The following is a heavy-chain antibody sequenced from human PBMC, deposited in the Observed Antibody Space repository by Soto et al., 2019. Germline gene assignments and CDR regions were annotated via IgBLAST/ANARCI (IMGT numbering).Heavy chain of an antibody. J-gene: IGHJ6*03. CDR3: ARLNIVATISQPPKNRNYFYYYYMDV. V-gene: IGHV1-8*01. CDR2: MNPNSGNT. Sequence: ASVKVSCKTSGYTFTSYDINCMRQATGQGLEWMGWMNPNSGNTGYAQKFQGRVTMTRNTSISTAYMELSRLRSEDTAVYYCARLNIVATISQPPKNRNYFYYYYMDVWGKGTTVTVSS. D-gene: IGHD5-12*01. CDR1: GYTFTSYD.